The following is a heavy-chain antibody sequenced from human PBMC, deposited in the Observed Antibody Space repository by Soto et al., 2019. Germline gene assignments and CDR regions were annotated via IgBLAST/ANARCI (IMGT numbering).Heavy chain of an antibody. D-gene: IGHD2-2*02. CDR1: GGSISSDNFF. CDR2: IYYRGST. J-gene: IGHJ6*02. Sequence: SETLSLTCTVSGGSISSDNFFWSWIRQPPGEGLEWIGYIYYRGSTYYNPSLESRLTLLVDTSKNQFSLKLRSVTAADTAVYYCARVAIACPSSSCYNHYYYSLDVWGQGTTVTVSS. CDR3: ARVAIACPSSSCYNHYYYSLDV. V-gene: IGHV4-30-4*01.